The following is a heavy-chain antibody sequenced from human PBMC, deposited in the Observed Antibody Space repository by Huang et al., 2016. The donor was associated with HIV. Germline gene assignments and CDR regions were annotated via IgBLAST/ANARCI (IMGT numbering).Heavy chain of an antibody. CDR1: GYSFSSYW. D-gene: IGHD6-6*01. CDR3: ARRFSSSSGYFDY. J-gene: IGHJ4*02. CDR2: IFPDDSDT. Sequence: VQLVQSGAEVKKPGESLKISCKGSGYSFSSYWIAWVRQMPGKGLGWMGIIFPDDSDTTYSPSFEGQVTISAEKSIGTAYLQWSSLKASDTAMYYCARRFSSSSGYFDYWGQGSLVTVSS. V-gene: IGHV5-51*01.